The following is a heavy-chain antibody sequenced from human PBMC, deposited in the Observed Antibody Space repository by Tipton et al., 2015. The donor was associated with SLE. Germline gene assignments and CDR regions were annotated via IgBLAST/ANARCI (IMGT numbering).Heavy chain of an antibody. CDR3: ARGAVTHWYFDL. D-gene: IGHD4-11*01. CDR1: GGSISSGSYY. V-gene: IGHV4-39*07. J-gene: IGHJ2*01. CDR2: INHSGST. Sequence: TLSLTCTVSGGSISSGSYYWSWIRPRPGKGLEWIGEINHSGSTNYNPSLKSRVTISVDTSKNQFSLKLSSVTAADTAVYYCARGAVTHWYFDLWGRGTLVTVSS.